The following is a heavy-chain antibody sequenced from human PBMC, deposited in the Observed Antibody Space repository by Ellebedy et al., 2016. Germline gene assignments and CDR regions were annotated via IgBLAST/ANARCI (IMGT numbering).Heavy chain of an antibody. V-gene: IGHV4-4*07. D-gene: IGHD3-16*01. CDR1: GDSINRNAYY. CDR3: ATLTIPGGSDF. Sequence: SETLSLTXTVSGDSINRNAYYWSWIRQPAGKGLEWIGRINTSGNTIYNPSLKSRVTMSVDTSKNHFSLGLSSVTAADTAVYYCATLTIPGGSDFWGQGTLVTVSS. J-gene: IGHJ4*02. CDR2: INTSGNT.